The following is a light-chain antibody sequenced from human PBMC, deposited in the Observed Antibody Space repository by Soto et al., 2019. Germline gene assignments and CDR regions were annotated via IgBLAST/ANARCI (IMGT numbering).Light chain of an antibody. CDR1: QSVSSN. CDR2: GAS. V-gene: IGKV3-15*01. J-gene: IGKJ1*01. CDR3: QQYNNWPPMA. Sequence: EIVMTQSPATLSVSPGERATLSCRASQSVSSNLAWYQQKPGQAPRLLIYGASTRATGIPATFSGSGSGTEFTLTISSLQSEDFSVYYCQQYNNWPPMAFGHGTKVEIK.